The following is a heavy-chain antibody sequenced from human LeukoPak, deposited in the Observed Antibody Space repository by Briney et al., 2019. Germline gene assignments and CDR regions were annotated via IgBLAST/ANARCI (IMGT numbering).Heavy chain of an antibody. V-gene: IGHV1-69*06. CDR1: GGTFISYA. Sequence: SVKVSCKASGGTFISYAISWVRQAPGQGLEWMGGIIPIFGTANYAQKFQGRVTITADKSTSTAYMELSSLRSEDTAVYYCATQVSYYYDSSGYYYTPNWFDPWGQGTLVTVSS. CDR2: IIPIFGTA. J-gene: IGHJ5*02. CDR3: ATQVSYYYDSSGYYYTPNWFDP. D-gene: IGHD3-22*01.